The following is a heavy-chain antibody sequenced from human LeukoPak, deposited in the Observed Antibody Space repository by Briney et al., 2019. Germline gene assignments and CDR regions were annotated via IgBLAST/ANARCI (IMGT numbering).Heavy chain of an antibody. V-gene: IGHV1-69*05. CDR1: GYTFTSYD. CDR3: AIDFAPNDFWSGSSGMNV. D-gene: IGHD3-3*01. CDR2: IIPVFGTP. Sequence: ASVKVSCKASGYTFTSYDINWVRQAPGQGLEWMGGIIPVFGTPKYAQKFQGRVSITKDESTSTAYMELSSLSSEDTAVYYCAIDFAPNDFWSGSSGMNVWGKGTTVTVSS. J-gene: IGHJ6*03.